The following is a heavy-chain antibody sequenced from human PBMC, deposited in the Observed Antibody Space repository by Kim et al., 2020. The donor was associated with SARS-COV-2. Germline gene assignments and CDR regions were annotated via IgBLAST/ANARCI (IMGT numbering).Heavy chain of an antibody. V-gene: IGHV4-30-2*04. Sequence: NPSPKSRVTISLDTSKNQFSLKLSSVTAADTAVYYCAKVAPGTFYRSFDYWGLGTLVTVSS. D-gene: IGHD1-26*01. CDR3: AKVAPGTFYRSFDY. J-gene: IGHJ4*02.